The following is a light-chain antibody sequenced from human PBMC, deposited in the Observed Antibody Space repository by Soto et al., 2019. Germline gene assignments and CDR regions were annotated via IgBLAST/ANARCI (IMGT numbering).Light chain of an antibody. CDR1: QSVLYNSNNKNH. Sequence: DFVMTQAPDSLAVSLGERATINCKSSQSVLYNSNNKNHLGWFQQKPGHPPKLLIYGASFRPSGVPDRFSGSGSGTDFTLTISSLQADDFATYYCQCQQCITSSQVTFGQGTTVEI. J-gene: IGKJ1*01. V-gene: IGKV4-1*01. CDR3: QCQQCITSSQVT. CDR2: GAS.